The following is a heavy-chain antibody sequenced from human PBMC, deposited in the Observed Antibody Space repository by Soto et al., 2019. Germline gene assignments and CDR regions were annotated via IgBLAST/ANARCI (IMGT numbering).Heavy chain of an antibody. CDR2: IYWDDDK. CDR1: GFSLSTSDVG. V-gene: IGHV2-5*02. Sequence: SGPTLVNPTQTLTLTCTFSGFSLSTSDVGVGWIRQPPGKALEWIAIIYWDDDKRYSPSLKSRLTITKDTSKNQVVLTVTNMDPVDTATYYCAHSKYSRSSFDYWGQVTLVTVPQ. D-gene: IGHD6-6*01. CDR3: AHSKYSRSSFDY. J-gene: IGHJ4*02.